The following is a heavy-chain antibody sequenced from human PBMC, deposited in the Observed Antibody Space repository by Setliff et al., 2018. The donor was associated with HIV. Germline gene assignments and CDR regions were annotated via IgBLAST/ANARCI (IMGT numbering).Heavy chain of an antibody. Sequence: SETLSLTCTVSGGSISSNSYYWGWIRQPPGKGLEWIGSIYHSGRTYYNPSLKSRVTISVDTSKNQFSLKLTSVTAADTAVYYCARDLPQDYDSLTGYYTGRYFDYWGRGTLVTVSS. CDR1: GGSISSNSYY. CDR2: IYHSGRT. CDR3: ARDLPQDYDSLTGYYTGRYFDY. V-gene: IGHV4-39*07. J-gene: IGHJ4*02. D-gene: IGHD3-9*01.